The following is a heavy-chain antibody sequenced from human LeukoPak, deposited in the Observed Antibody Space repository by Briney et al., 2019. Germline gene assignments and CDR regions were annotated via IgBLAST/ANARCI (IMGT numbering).Heavy chain of an antibody. CDR1: GYTFTSYD. Sequence: ASVKVSCKASGYTFTSYDINWVRQATGQGLEWMGWMNPNSDNTGYARKFQGRVTISRNISISTAYMELSSLRSEDTAVYYCARGGSPHIDYWGQGTLVTVSS. V-gene: IGHV1-8*01. CDR3: ARGGSPHIDY. D-gene: IGHD3-10*01. J-gene: IGHJ4*02. CDR2: MNPNSDNT.